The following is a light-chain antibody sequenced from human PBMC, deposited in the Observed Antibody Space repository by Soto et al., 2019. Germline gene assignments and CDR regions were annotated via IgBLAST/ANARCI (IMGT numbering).Light chain of an antibody. Sequence: DIPMTQSPSTLSASVGDRVTITCRARQCNSSWLTWYQQKPGKAPKVLIYKASSLESGVPSRFSGSGSGTEFTLTISSLQHDDFATYYCQQYNSYWTFGEGTKVEIK. CDR2: KAS. CDR3: QQYNSYWT. V-gene: IGKV1-5*03. CDR1: QCNSSW. J-gene: IGKJ1*01.